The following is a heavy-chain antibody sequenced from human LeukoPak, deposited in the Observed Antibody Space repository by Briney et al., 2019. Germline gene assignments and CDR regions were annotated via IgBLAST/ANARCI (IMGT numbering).Heavy chain of an antibody. CDR3: ARDGDSYGYGIDY. V-gene: IGHV3-48*01. D-gene: IGHD5-18*01. Sequence: PGGSLRLSCAASGFTFSSYSMNWVRQAPGKGLEWVSYISTSSSTIYYADSVKGRFTISRGNAKNSLYLQMNSLRGEDTAIYYCARDGDSYGYGIDYWGQGTLVTVSP. J-gene: IGHJ4*02. CDR2: ISTSSSTI. CDR1: GFTFSSYS.